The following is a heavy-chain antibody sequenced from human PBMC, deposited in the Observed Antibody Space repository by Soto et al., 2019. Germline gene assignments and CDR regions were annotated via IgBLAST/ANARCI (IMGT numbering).Heavy chain of an antibody. J-gene: IGHJ5*02. CDR3: VRERGHCNSAGCYGWFDP. CDR1: GYSISSGYY. Sequence: PSETLSLTCAVSGYSISSGYYWGWIRQPPGKGLEWIATIFHDERTYYNPSLKSRVTISIDTSKNQLSVRLSSVTAADTAVYYCVRERGHCNSAGCYGWFDPWGQGTLVTVSS. V-gene: IGHV4-38-2*02. D-gene: IGHD2-2*01. CDR2: IFHDERT.